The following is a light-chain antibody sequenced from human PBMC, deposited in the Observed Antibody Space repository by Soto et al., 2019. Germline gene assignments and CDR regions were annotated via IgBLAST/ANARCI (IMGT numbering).Light chain of an antibody. Sequence: QSALTQPASVSGSPGQSITISCTGTSSDVGGHNYVSWYQQHPGKAPKLMIYEVSNRPSGVSNRFSGSKSGNTASLTISGLQAEDEADYYCSSYTSSTILIFGGGTKLTVL. J-gene: IGLJ2*01. CDR2: EVS. V-gene: IGLV2-14*01. CDR1: SSDVGGHNY. CDR3: SSYTSSTILI.